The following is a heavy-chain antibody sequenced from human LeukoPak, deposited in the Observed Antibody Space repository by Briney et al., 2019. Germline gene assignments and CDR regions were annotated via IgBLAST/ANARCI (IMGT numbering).Heavy chain of an antibody. Sequence: GESLKISCKGSGYSFTSYWIGWVRQMPGKGLEWMGIIYPGDSDTRYSPSFQGQVTISADKSISTAYLQWSSLKASDTAMYYCARPPQIRPRLYSSSWSLDYWGQGTLVTVSS. D-gene: IGHD6-13*01. CDR2: IYPGDSDT. CDR1: GYSFTSYW. V-gene: IGHV5-51*01. CDR3: ARPPQIRPRLYSSSWSLDY. J-gene: IGHJ4*02.